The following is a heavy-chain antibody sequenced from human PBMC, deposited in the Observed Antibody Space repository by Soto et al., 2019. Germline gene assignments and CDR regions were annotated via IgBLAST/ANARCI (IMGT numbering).Heavy chain of an antibody. D-gene: IGHD3-22*01. J-gene: IGHJ6*02. CDR1: GGTFNNNA. CDR3: ARPYDSSDYYGGGMDV. CDR2: IIPILGTA. V-gene: IGHV1-69*01. Sequence: QVQLVQSGAEVKKPGSSVKVSCKASGGTFNNNAISWVRQAPGQGLEWMGGIIPILGTANYAQKFQGRVTITADESTSTGYMELSSLRSEDTAVYYCARPYDSSDYYGGGMDVWGQGTTVIVSS.